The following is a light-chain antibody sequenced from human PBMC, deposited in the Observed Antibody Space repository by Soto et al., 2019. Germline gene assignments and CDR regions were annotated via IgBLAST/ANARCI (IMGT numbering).Light chain of an antibody. CDR1: SSDVGGYDY. J-gene: IGLJ1*01. V-gene: IGLV2-8*01. Sequence: QSALTQPPSASGSPGQSVTISCTGTSSDVGGYDYVSWYQQHPGKAPKLMIYEVTKRPSGVPDRLSGSKSGNTASLTVSWLQAEDEVAYYGSSYAGSKKFVFGTGTKLTVL. CDR3: SSYAGSKKFV. CDR2: EVT.